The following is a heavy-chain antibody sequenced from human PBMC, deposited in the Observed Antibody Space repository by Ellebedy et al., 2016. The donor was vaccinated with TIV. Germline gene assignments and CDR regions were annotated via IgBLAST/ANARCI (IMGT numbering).Heavy chain of an antibody. CDR1: GGAISSYY. J-gene: IGHJ4*02. CDR3: ARDTRSGLVAD. CDR2: IYYSGST. Sequence: SETLSLTCTVSGGAISSYYWSWIRQPPGKGLEWIGYIYYSGSTNYNPSLKSRVTISVDTSKNQFSLKLSSVTAAATAVYYFARDTRSGLVADWGQGTLVTVSS. V-gene: IGHV4-59*01. D-gene: IGHD2-15*01.